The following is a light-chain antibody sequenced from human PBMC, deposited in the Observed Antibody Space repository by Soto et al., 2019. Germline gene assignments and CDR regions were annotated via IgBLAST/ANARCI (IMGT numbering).Light chain of an antibody. J-gene: IGKJ1*01. CDR2: GAS. CDR1: QSVTSDY. V-gene: IGKV3-20*01. CDR3: QHYGHALWA. Sequence: EVVVTQSPGTLSLSPGERATLSCRGIQSVTSDYLAWYQQKPGQSPRLLMSGASRRATGVPDRFSGSGSGTDFTLTISRLEPEDFAVYYCQHYGHALWAFGQGTKV.